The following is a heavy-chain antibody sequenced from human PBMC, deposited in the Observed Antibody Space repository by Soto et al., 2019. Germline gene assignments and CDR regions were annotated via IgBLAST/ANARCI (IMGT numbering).Heavy chain of an antibody. CDR3: ARLPKYYYDSSGVP. Sequence: PSETLSLTCDVSGGSFSSYIWTWIRQTPGKGLQWIGQINHSGSANYNPSLKSRVSISVDKSKNQFTLKLGSVTAADTAVYYCARLPKYYYDSSGVPWGQGTLVTVSS. V-gene: IGHV4-34*01. J-gene: IGHJ5*02. D-gene: IGHD3-22*01. CDR2: INHSGSA. CDR1: GGSFSSYI.